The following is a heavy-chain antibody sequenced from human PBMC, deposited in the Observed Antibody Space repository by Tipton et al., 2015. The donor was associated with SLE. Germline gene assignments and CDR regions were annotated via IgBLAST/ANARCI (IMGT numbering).Heavy chain of an antibody. CDR1: GFTFSLYG. V-gene: IGHV3-30*02. J-gene: IGHJ6*02. D-gene: IGHD6-19*01. CDR3: AKDSGAVAAPGGYAMDV. CDR2: TRYDGSFE. Sequence: GSLRLSCAASGFTFSLYGMHWVRQAPGQGLEWVAITRYDGSFEYYTDSVKGRFIISRDNSKNMLYLQMNSLRLEDTAVYYCAKDSGAVAAPGGYAMDVWGQGATVSVSS.